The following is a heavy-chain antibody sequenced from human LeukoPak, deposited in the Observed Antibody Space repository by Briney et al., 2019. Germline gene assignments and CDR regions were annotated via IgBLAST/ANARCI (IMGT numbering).Heavy chain of an antibody. CDR1: GYTFTSYD. CDR3: ARGPQSDGGNFDY. V-gene: IGHV1-8*01. CDR2: MNPNSGNT. D-gene: IGHD4-23*01. Sequence: ASVKVSCKASGYTFTSYDINWVRQATGQGLEWMGWMNPNSGNTGYAQKFQGRVTMTRNTSISTAYMELGSLRSEDTAVYYCARGPQSDGGNFDYWGQGTLVTVSS. J-gene: IGHJ4*02.